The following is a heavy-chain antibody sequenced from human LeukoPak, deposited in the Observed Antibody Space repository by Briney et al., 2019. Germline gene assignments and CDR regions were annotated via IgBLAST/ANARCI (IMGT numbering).Heavy chain of an antibody. D-gene: IGHD3-9*01. CDR1: GGSFSGYY. V-gene: IGHV4-34*09. CDR2: INHSGST. J-gene: IGHJ4*02. CDR3: ARLNYDILTGPDY. Sequence: SETLSLTCAVYGGSFSGYYWSWIRQPPGKGLEWIGEINHSGSTNYNPSLKSRVTISVDTSKNQFSLKLSSVTAADTAVYYCARLNYDILTGPDYWGQGTLVTVSS.